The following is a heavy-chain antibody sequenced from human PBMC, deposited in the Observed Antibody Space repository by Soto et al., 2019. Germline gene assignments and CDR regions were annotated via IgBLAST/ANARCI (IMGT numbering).Heavy chain of an antibody. CDR3: SICVYSGNGPPFYH. V-gene: IGHV4-34*01. D-gene: IGHD5-12*01. J-gene: IGHJ4*02. CDR2: INDSGST. Sequence: SETLSLTCAVYGGSFSGYYWNWIRQPPGKGLEWIGEINDSGSTDYNPSLKSRVTISVDTSKNQFSVKLSSVTAADTAVYYCSICVYSGNGPPFYHWGQGTLVTVSS. CDR1: GGSFSGYY.